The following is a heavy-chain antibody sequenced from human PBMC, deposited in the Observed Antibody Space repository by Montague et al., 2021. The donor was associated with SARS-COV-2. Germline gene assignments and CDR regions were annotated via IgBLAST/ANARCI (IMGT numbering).Heavy chain of an antibody. Sequence: SETLSLTCAVYGGSFSGYNWCWIWQPPRKGMERVGVIHHCRSTNYNQNLSLRVTITVDTSKNQFSLTLSSVTVADTAASFCARDGLERQWWKHGWFDPWGQGTLVTVSS. CDR1: GGSFSGYN. CDR2: IHHCRST. J-gene: IGHJ5*02. D-gene: IGHD1-1*01. V-gene: IGHV4-34*01. CDR3: ARDGLERQWWKHGWFDP.